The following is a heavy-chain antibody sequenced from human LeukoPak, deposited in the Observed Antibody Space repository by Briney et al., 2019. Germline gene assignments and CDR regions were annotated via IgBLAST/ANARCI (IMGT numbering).Heavy chain of an antibody. CDR3: ARAKYSSGWENWFDP. CDR2: ISGNDGTT. V-gene: IGHV3-23*01. Sequence: GGSLRLSCAASGFTFSSYGMTWVRQAPGKGLEWVSTISGNDGTTYYADSVKGRFTISRDNAKNSLYLQMNSLRAEDTAVYYCARAKYSSGWENWFDPWGQGTLVTVSS. D-gene: IGHD6-19*01. CDR1: GFTFSSYG. J-gene: IGHJ5*02.